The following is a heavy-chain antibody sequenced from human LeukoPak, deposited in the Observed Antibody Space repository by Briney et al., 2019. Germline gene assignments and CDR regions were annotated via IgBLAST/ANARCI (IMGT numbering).Heavy chain of an antibody. V-gene: IGHV3-21*01. CDR1: GFTFSSYS. CDR3: ARPLSVVTAEYYFDY. Sequence: PGASLRLSCAASGFTFSSYSMNWVRQAPGKGLEWVSSISSSSNYMYYADSVKGRFTISRANGKNSLYLQMNSLRAEDTAVYYCARPLSVVTAEYYFDYWGQGTLVTVSS. J-gene: IGHJ4*02. D-gene: IGHD2-21*02. CDR2: ISSSSNYM.